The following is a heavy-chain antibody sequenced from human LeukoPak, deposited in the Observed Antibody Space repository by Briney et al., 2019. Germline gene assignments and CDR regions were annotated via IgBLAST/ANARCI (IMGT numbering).Heavy chain of an antibody. CDR3: AKVLSSVEMTPIRAFDI. V-gene: IGHV4-59*01. J-gene: IGHJ3*02. Sequence: SETLSLTCTVSGGSISSYYWNWIRQPPGKGLEWIGYIYFSGSTNYNPSLKSRVTISVDTSKNQFSLKLSSVTAADTAVYFCAKVLSSVEMTPIRAFDIWGQGTMVTVSS. D-gene: IGHD5-24*01. CDR1: GGSISSYY. CDR2: IYFSGST.